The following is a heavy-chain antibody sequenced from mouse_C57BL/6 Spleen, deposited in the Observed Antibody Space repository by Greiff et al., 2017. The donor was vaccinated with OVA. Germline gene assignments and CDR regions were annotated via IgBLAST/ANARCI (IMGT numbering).Heavy chain of an antibody. CDR2: IRNKANNHAT. D-gene: IGHD2-3*01. Sequence: EVKLQESGGGLVQPGGSMKLSCAASGFTFSDAWMDWVRQSPEKGLEWVAEIRNKANNHATYYAESVKGRFTISRDDSKSSVYLQMNSLRAEDTGIYYCTRRDGYLYYFDYWGQGTTLTVSS. V-gene: IGHV6-6*01. CDR1: GFTFSDAW. J-gene: IGHJ2*01. CDR3: TRRDGYLYYFDY.